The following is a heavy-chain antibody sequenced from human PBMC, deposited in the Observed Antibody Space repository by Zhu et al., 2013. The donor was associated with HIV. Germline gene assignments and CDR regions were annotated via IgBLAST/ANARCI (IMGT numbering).Heavy chain of an antibody. CDR1: GFNFRDAW. CDR3: TKIAGYDLPVVGPFHY. V-gene: IGHV3-15*01. CDR2: IRSQGGGGTT. D-gene: IGHD5-12*01. Sequence: EVQLVESGGGLVKPGGSLRLSCAASGFNFRDAWMSWVRQAPGKGLEWVGRIRSQGGGGTTDYPSLVKGRLSISRDDSKNTIYLQMNNLKTEDTAVYYCTKIAGYDLPVVGPFHYWGQGSPGHRLL. J-gene: IGHJ4*02.